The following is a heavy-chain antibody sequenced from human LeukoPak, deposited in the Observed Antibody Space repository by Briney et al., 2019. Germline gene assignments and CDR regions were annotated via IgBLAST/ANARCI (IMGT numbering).Heavy chain of an antibody. CDR2: IHYSGST. CDR1: GGSVSGYY. J-gene: IGHJ4*02. CDR3: ARGGSKQWLVDDS. Sequence: PSETLSLTCTVSGGSVSGYYWSWIRQPPRKGLEWIGYIHYSGSTNYNPSLKSRVTISVDTSKNQFSLKLSSVTAADTAIYYCARGGSKQWLVDDSWGQGTLVTVSS. D-gene: IGHD6-19*01. V-gene: IGHV4-59*02.